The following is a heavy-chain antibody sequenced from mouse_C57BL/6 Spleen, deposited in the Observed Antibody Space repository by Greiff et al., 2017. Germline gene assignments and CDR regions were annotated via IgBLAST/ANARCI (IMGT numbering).Heavy chain of an antibody. D-gene: IGHD1-1*01. V-gene: IGHV5-4*01. J-gene: IGHJ2*01. CDR3: ARGDTTVVGDYFDY. CDR1: GFTFSSYA. CDR2: ISDGGSYT. Sequence: EVQLVESGGGLVKPGGSLKLSCAASGFTFSSYAMSWVRQTPEKRLEWVATISDGGSYTYYPDNVKGRFTISRDNAKNNLYLQMSHLKSEDTAMYYCARGDTTVVGDYFDYWGQGTTLTVSS.